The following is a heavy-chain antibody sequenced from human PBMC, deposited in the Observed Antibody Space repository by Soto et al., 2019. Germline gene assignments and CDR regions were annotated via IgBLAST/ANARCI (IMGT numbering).Heavy chain of an antibody. D-gene: IGHD1-7*01. J-gene: IGHJ4*02. V-gene: IGHV1-69*02. CDR2: IIPILEIT. CDR1: GGTFSSYP. CDR3: ARPTSTGTTSGYYFDY. Sequence: QVQLVQSGAEVKKPGSPVKVSCKASGGTFSSYPISWVRQAPGQGLEWMGRIIPILEITDYAQRFQGRVTITADKSTSTAYMELSSLSSDDTAVYYCARPTSTGTTSGYYFDYWGQGTLVTVSS.